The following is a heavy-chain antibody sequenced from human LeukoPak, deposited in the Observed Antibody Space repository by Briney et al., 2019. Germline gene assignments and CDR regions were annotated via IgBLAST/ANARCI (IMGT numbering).Heavy chain of an antibody. CDR1: GFTFSSYA. D-gene: IGHD2-15*01. J-gene: IGHJ5*02. V-gene: IGHV3-30-3*01. CDR2: ISYDGSNK. CDR3: ARGLVVVVAGDWFDP. Sequence: PGGSLRLSCAASGFTFSSYAMHWVRQAPGKGLEWVAVISYDGSNKYYADSVKGRFTISRDNSKNTLYLQMNSLRAEDTAVYHCARGLVVVVAGDWFDPWGQGTLVTVSS.